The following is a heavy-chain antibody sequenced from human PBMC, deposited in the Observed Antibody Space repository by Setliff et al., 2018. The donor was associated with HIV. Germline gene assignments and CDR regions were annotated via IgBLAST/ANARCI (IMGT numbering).Heavy chain of an antibody. V-gene: IGHV1-69*13. CDR2: FLAVLRKP. J-gene: IGHJ6*03. D-gene: IGHD1-26*01. CDR1: GYTFNNFY. Sequence: SVKVSCKASGYTFNNFYLHWVRLAPGQGLEWMGDFLAVLRKPTHAERFQDRPTITADESTSTAYMELRDLRPEDTAVYFCASPRSAGTYQGAFYYFLHVWGKGTTVTVSS. CDR3: ASPRSAGTYQGAFYYFLHV.